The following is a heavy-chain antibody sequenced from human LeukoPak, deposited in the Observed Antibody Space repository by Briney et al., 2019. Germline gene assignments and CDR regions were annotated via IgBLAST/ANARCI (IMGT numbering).Heavy chain of an antibody. CDR2: ISGSGGST. J-gene: IGHJ4*02. Sequence: GGSLRLSCAASGLTFSSYAMSWVRQAPGKGLEWVSAISGSGGSTYYADSVKGRFTISRDNSKNTLYLQMNSLRAEDTAVYYCAKDDGWELLALDYWGQGTLVTVSS. V-gene: IGHV3-23*01. CDR3: AKDDGWELLALDY. D-gene: IGHD1-26*01. CDR1: GLTFSSYA.